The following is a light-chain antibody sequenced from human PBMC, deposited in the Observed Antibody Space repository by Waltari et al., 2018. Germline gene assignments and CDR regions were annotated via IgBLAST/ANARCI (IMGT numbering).Light chain of an antibody. Sequence: IQMTHSPLFLSASVADRVTITCRASQSISSYLNWYQQTPGKAPKLLISGASRLQSGVPSSFIGSGSGTDFTLTISCLQPEDFATYYCQQSYNIPWTFGQGTRVEIK. V-gene: IGKV1-39*01. CDR1: QSISSY. CDR2: GAS. CDR3: QQSYNIPWT. J-gene: IGKJ1*01.